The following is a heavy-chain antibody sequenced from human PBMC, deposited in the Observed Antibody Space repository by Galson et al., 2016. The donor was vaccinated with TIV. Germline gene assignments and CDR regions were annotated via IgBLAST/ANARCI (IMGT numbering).Heavy chain of an antibody. CDR2: IIPIHGLS. D-gene: IGHD1-7*01. V-gene: IGHV1-69*16. CDR1: GDTFRTYT. Sequence: SVKVSCKASGDTFRTYTISWVRQVPGQGLEWMGGIIPIHGLSNHAQKFQGRVSITMDESTGTGYMELTSLKSEDTAVYYCLRGQGGNYKRYYFDQWGPGTLVTVSS. J-gene: IGHJ4*01. CDR3: LRGQGGNYKRYYFDQ.